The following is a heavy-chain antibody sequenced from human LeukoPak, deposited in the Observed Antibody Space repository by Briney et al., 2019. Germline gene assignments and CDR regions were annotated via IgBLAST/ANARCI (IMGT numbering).Heavy chain of an antibody. CDR3: AKADYGDYVVYFDY. Sequence: GGSLRLSCAASGFTFSSCSMNWVRQAPGKGLEWVSAISGSGGSTYYADSVKGRFTISRDNSKNTLYLQMNSLRAEDTAVYYCAKADYGDYVVYFDYWGQGTLVTVSS. V-gene: IGHV3-23*01. D-gene: IGHD4-17*01. CDR2: ISGSGGST. J-gene: IGHJ4*02. CDR1: GFTFSSCS.